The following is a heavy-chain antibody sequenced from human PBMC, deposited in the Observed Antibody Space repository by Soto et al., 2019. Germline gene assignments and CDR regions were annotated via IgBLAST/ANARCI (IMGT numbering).Heavy chain of an antibody. CDR2: ITSGSAI. Sequence: QVQLVESGGGLVKPGGSLRLSCAASGFTFSDYYMNWIRQAPGKGLEWDSYITSGSAIYYADSVKGRFTTSRDNAKNSLYRQMSSRRAEDTAIYCCARDPRGSPVLADRYGMDVWGQGTTVTVSS. CDR3: ARDPRGSPVLADRYGMDV. CDR1: GFTFSDYY. D-gene: IGHD3-10*01. J-gene: IGHJ6*02. V-gene: IGHV3-11*01.